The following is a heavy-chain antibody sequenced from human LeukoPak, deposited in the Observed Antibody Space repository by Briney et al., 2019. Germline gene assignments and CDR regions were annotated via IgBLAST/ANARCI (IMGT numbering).Heavy chain of an antibody. J-gene: IGHJ4*02. V-gene: IGHV3-23*01. D-gene: IGHD3-22*01. CDR3: AKRMEYYYDSSGYYFDY. CDR2: ISGSGGST. Sequence: GGSLRLSCAATGFTFSRHAMTWVRQAPGKGLEWVSAISGSGGSTYYADSVKGRFTISRDNSKNTLYLQMNSLRAEDTAVYYCAKRMEYYYDSSGYYFDYWGQGTLVTVSS. CDR1: GFTFSRHA.